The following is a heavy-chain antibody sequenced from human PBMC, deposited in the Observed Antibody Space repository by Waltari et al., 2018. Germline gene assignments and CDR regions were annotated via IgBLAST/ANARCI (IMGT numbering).Heavy chain of an antibody. D-gene: IGHD3-16*02. CDR3: ARRKGLSPADAFDI. Sequence: QVQLQESGPGLVKPSETLSLTCAVSGYSISSGYYWGWIRQPPGKGLEWIGSIYHSGSTYYNPSLKSRVTISVDTSKNQFSLKLSAVTAADTAVYYCARRKGLSPADAFDIWGQGTMVTVSS. V-gene: IGHV4-38-2*01. CDR2: IYHSGST. CDR1: GYSISSGYY. J-gene: IGHJ3*02.